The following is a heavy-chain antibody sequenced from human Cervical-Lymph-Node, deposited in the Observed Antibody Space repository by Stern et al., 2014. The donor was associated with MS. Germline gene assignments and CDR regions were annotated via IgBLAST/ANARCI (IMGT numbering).Heavy chain of an antibody. V-gene: IGHV3-23*04. CDR2: IIGSGERT. D-gene: IGHD2-15*01. Sequence: EVQLVESGGDLVQPGGSLRLSCVASGFTFTSYAINWVRQPPGKVLDGISAIIGSGERTYYADSVKGRFTISRDNSRNTVYLQMDSLSAEDTATYFCTLLATPTDYWGRGTLAIVSS. CDR3: TLLATPTDY. J-gene: IGHJ4*02. CDR1: GFTFTSYA.